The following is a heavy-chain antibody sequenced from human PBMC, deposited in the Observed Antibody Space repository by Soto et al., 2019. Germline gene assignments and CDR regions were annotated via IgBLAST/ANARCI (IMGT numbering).Heavy chain of an antibody. CDR1: GGSISSGGYY. J-gene: IGHJ4*02. D-gene: IGHD2-2*01. V-gene: IGHV4-30-4*01. Sequence: QVQLQESGPGLVKPSQTLSLTCTVSGGSISSGGYYWSWIRQPPGKGLEWIAYISYSWTTYYNPSLKSRLRLSAATCKTLFSLELKSVTVADTAVYYCGAVRASWYIDYWGQGTLVTVSS. CDR3: GAVRASWYIDY. CDR2: ISYSWTT.